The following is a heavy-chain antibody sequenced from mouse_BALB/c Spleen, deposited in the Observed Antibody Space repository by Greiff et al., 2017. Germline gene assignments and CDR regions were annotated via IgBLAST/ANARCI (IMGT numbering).Heavy chain of an antibody. D-gene: IGHD2-2*01. CDR1: GFTFSSYG. CDR3: AREEGLRGGYFDY. J-gene: IGHJ2*01. CDR2: INSNGGST. V-gene: IGHV5-6-3*01. Sequence: EVKLEESGGGLVQPGGSLKLSCAASGFTFSSYGMSWVRQTPDKRLELVATINSNGGSTYYPDSVKGRFTISRDNAKNTLYLQMSSLKSEDTAMYYCAREEGLRGGYFDYWGQGTTLTVSS.